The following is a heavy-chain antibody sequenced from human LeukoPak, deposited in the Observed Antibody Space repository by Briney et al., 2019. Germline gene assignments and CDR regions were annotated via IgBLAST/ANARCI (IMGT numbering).Heavy chain of an antibody. CDR3: ARDVAESSTSSCLDY. D-gene: IGHD2-2*01. V-gene: IGHV1-46*01. J-gene: IGHJ4*02. CDR1: GYTFTSYY. Sequence: GASVKVSCKASGYTFTSYYMHWVRQAPGQGLEWMGIINPSGDSTSYAQKFQGRVTMTRDMSTSTVYMELSSLRSEDTAVYYCARDVAESSTSSCLDYWGQGTLVTVSS. CDR2: INPSGDST.